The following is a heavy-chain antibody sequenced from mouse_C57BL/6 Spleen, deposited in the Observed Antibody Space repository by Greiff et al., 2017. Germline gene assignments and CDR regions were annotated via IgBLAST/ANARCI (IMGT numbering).Heavy chain of an antibody. CDR3: ARGRYSNYAMDY. CDR2: IYPGDGDT. D-gene: IGHD2-5*01. J-gene: IGHJ4*01. Sequence: VQLQQSGAELVKPGASVKISCKASGYAFSSYWMNWVKQRPGKGLEWIGQIYPGDGDTNYNGKFKGKATLTADKSSSTAYMQLSSLTSEDSAVYFCARGRYSNYAMDYWGQGTSVTVSS. V-gene: IGHV1-80*01. CDR1: GYAFSSYW.